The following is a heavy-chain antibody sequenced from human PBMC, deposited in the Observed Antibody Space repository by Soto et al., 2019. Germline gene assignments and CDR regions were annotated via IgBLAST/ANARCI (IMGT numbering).Heavy chain of an antibody. Sequence: GGSLRLSCAASGFTFSNAWMSWVRQAPGKGLEWVGRIKSKTDGGTTDYAAPVKGRFTISRDDSKNTLYLQMNSLKTEDTAVYYCTPPPHRYCSGGSCDYWGQGTLVTVSS. D-gene: IGHD2-15*01. CDR1: GFTFSNAW. CDR3: TPPPHRYCSGGSCDY. V-gene: IGHV3-15*01. J-gene: IGHJ4*02. CDR2: IKSKTDGGTT.